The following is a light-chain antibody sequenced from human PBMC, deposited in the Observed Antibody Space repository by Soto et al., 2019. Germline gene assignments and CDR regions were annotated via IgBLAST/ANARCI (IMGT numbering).Light chain of an antibody. CDR2: DAS. Sequence: DIQMTQSPSTLSASVGDRVTITCRASQSIEYWLAWYQQKPGKAPKLLIYDASSLASGVPSRVSGSGSGTEFTLTIASLQPDDFATYSCQQYYTYPWTFGQGTKVEIK. J-gene: IGKJ1*01. CDR3: QQYYTYPWT. V-gene: IGKV1-5*01. CDR1: QSIEYW.